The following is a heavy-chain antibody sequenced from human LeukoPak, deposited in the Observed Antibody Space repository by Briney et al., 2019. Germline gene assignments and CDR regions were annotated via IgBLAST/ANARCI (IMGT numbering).Heavy chain of an antibody. D-gene: IGHD7-27*01. CDR2: INPNSGGT. V-gene: IGHV1-2*02. J-gene: IGHJ5*02. Sequence: ASVKVSCKASGYTFTGYYMHWVRQAPGQGLEWMGWINPNSGGTNYAQKFQGRVTMTRDTSISTAYMELSRLRSDDTAVCYCAGSWAPHNWFDPWGQGTLVTVSS. CDR3: AGSWAPHNWFDP. CDR1: GYTFTGYY.